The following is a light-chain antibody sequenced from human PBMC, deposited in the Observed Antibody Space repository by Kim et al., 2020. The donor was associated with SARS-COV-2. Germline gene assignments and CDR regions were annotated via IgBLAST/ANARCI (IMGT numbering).Light chain of an antibody. CDR2: GAS. CDR3: QQYGSSPIT. CDR1: QSVSINN. V-gene: IGKV3-20*01. J-gene: IGKJ5*01. Sequence: EIVLTQSPGTLSLSPGERATLSCRASQSVSINNLAWYRQKPGQAPRLLIYGASNRATGIPDRFSGSGSETDFTLTISRLEPEDFAVYYCQQYGSSPITFGQGTQLEIK.